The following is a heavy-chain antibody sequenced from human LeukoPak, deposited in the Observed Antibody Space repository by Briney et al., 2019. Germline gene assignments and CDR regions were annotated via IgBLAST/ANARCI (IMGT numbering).Heavy chain of an antibody. D-gene: IGHD1-14*01. CDR3: ARSPGANDAFDI. Sequence: ASVKVSCKASGYTFTINGISWVRQAPGQGLEWMGWISAYNDNTNYAQKLQDRVTMTTNTSTSTAYMELRSLRSDDTAVYYCARSPGANDAFDIWGQGTMVTVSS. CDR2: ISAYNDNT. V-gene: IGHV1-18*01. J-gene: IGHJ3*02. CDR1: GYTFTING.